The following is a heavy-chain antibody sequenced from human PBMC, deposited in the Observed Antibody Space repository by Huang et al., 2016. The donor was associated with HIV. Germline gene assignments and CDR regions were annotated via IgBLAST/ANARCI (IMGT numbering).Heavy chain of an antibody. CDR3: ARDSGYYRYFDY. V-gene: IGHV7-4-1*02. CDR2: INPNTGNP. D-gene: IGHD3-22*01. J-gene: IGHJ4*02. CDR1: GYTFTDYK. Sequence: QVQLVQSGSELKQPGASVKVSCKVSGYTFTDYKISWVRQAPGQVLEWLGCINPNTGNPTYAQGFTCRFFFSLDTSVSTAYLQISSLKAEDTAVYFCARDSGYYRYFDYWGQGTLVTVSS.